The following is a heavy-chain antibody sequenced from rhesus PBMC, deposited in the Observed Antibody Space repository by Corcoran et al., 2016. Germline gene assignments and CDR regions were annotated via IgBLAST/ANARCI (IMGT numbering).Heavy chain of an antibody. J-gene: IGHJ4*01. D-gene: IGHD3-3*01. V-gene: IGHV3S43*01. Sequence: VQPGGSLRLSCAAPGFTSGNSDLIWIRQAPGKGLEWVSYISSGGSIYYSDSVKGRFTISRDNAKNTLYLQMSSLRGEDTAVYYCAKDPFPTFYNIWTGYYTGAYWGQGVLVTVSS. CDR3: AKDPFPTFYNIWTGYYTGAY. CDR1: GFTSGNSD. CDR2: ISSGGSI.